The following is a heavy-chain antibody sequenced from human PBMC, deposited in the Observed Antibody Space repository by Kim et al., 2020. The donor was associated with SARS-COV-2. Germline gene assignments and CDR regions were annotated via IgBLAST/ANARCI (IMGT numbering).Heavy chain of an antibody. CDR3: ARRPLVRGVTIDY. D-gene: IGHD3-10*01. V-gene: IGHV4-34*01. Sequence: SETLSLTCAVYGGSFSGYYWSWIRQPPGKGLEWIGKINHSGSTNYNPSLKSRVTISVDTSKNQFSLKLSSVTAADTAVYYCARRPLVRGVTIDYWGQGTLVTVSS. CDR2: INHSGST. J-gene: IGHJ4*02. CDR1: GGSFSGYY.